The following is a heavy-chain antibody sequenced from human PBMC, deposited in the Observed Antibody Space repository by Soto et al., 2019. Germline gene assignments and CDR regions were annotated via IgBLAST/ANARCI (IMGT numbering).Heavy chain of an antibody. D-gene: IGHD2-15*01. V-gene: IGHV1-8*01. Sequence: ASVKVSCKTSGYTFTSYDMNWVRQAPGRGLEWMGWMNTDSGHAESAQRFQGRVTMTRDTSTSTVHMELSSLTSDDTAVYYCARVIQCSGGSCSSYYFAYWGQGTLVTVSS. CDR1: GYTFTSYD. J-gene: IGHJ4*02. CDR2: MNTDSGHA. CDR3: ARVIQCSGGSCSSYYFAY.